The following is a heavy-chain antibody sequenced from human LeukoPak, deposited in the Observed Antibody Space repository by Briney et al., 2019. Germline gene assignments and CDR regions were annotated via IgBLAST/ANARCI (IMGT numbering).Heavy chain of an antibody. CDR1: GGSFSDYY. J-gene: IGHJ4*02. CDR3: ARANSNYGY. V-gene: IGHV4-34*01. D-gene: IGHD4-11*01. Sequence: PSETLSLTCAVYGGSFSDYYWSWIRQPPGKGLEWIGEINHSGSTNHNPSLKSRVTISVDTSKNQFSLKLSSVTAADTAVYYCARANSNYGYWGQGTLVTVSS. CDR2: INHSGST.